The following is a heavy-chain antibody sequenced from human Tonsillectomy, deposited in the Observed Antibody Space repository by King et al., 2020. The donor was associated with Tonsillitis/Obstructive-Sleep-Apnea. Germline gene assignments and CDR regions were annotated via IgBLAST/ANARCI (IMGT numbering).Heavy chain of an antibody. CDR1: NGSISSSSYF. Sequence: QLQESGPGLVKPSETLSLTCTVSNGSISSSSYFWGWIRQPPGKGLEWIGNIYYIWSTYYKPSLKSRVTISVDTSKNQFSLKLSSVTAADTAVYYCARHGGATVLSHFDYWGQGTLVTVSS. J-gene: IGHJ4*02. CDR2: IYYIWST. V-gene: IGHV4-39*01. CDR3: ARHGGATVLSHFDY. D-gene: IGHD2-21*01.